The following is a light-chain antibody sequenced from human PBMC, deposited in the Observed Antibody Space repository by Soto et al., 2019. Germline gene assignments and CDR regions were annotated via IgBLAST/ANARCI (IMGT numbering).Light chain of an antibody. CDR3: SSFAGGKDLV. J-gene: IGLJ2*01. CDR2: EVT. V-gene: IGLV2-8*01. CDR1: NSDVGAYNY. Sequence: QSALTQPPSASGSPGQSVTISCSGTNSDVGAYNYVSWYQQYAGRAPKLIIYEVTKRPSGVPDRFSGSKSGNTASLTVSGLQAEDEADYYCSSFAGGKDLVFGGGTKLT.